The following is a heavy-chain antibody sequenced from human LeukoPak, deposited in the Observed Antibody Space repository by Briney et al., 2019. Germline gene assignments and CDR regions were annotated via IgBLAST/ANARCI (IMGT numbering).Heavy chain of an antibody. CDR2: INPTGGST. D-gene: IGHD1-26*01. Sequence: ASVKVSCKASRYTFTGYYMHWVRQAPGQGLEWMGLINPTGGSTGYAQKFQGRVTMTRDMSTSTDYMELSSLRSEDTAIYYCARDNSVGDNAWWFDPWGQGTLVTVSS. CDR3: ARDNSVGDNAWWFDP. J-gene: IGHJ5*02. V-gene: IGHV1-46*01. CDR1: RYTFTGYY.